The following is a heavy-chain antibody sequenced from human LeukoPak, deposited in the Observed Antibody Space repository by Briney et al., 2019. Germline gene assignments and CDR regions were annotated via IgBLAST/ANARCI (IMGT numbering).Heavy chain of an antibody. Sequence: GGSLRLSCAASGFTFSSYGMHWVRQAPGKGLEWVAVISYDGSNKYYADSVKGRFTIPRDNSKNTLYLQMNSLRAEDTAVYYCAKDSSADYWGQGTLVTVSS. CDR2: ISYDGSNK. CDR3: AKDSSADY. J-gene: IGHJ4*02. CDR1: GFTFSSYG. V-gene: IGHV3-30*18.